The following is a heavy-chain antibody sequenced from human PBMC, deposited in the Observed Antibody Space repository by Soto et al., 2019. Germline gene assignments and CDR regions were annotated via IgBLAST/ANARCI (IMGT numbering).Heavy chain of an antibody. J-gene: IGHJ6*03. Sequence: GGSLRLSCAASGFTFSSYGMHWVRQAPGKGLEWVAVISYDGSNKYYADSVKGRFTISRDNSKNTLYLQMNSLRAEDTAVYYCAKGGGSSWQKYYYYMDVWGKGTTVTVSS. CDR2: ISYDGSNK. CDR1: GFTFSSYG. V-gene: IGHV3-30*18. CDR3: AKGGGSSWQKYYYYMDV. D-gene: IGHD6-13*01.